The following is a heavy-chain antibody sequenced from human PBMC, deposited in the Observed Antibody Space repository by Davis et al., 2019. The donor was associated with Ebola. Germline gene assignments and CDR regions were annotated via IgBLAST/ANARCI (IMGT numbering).Heavy chain of an antibody. CDR2: LGTSADT. Sequence: GGSLRLSCAASGFIFRSYVMSWVRQAPGKGLEWVSTLGTSADTYYADSVKGRFTITRDNSKNTLYLQMNSLRAEDTAVYYCAKDEGGSYSGVSDAFDIWGQGTMVTVSS. CDR3: AKDEGGSYSGVSDAFDI. J-gene: IGHJ3*02. CDR1: GFIFRSYV. D-gene: IGHD1-26*01. V-gene: IGHV3-23*01.